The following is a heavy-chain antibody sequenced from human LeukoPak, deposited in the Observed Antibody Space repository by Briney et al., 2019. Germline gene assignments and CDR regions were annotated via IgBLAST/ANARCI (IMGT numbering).Heavy chain of an antibody. CDR1: GFILSTHG. CDR2: IEHDGNNK. D-gene: IGHD3-10*01. J-gene: IGHJ4*02. CDR3: AKEHGSGSYFDY. Sequence: GGSLRLSCAASGFILSTHGMHWVRQAPGKGLEWVAFIEHDGNNKYYADSVKGRFTISRDTSKNTLYLQMNSLRADDTAVYYCAKEHGSGSYFDYWGQGTLVTVSS. V-gene: IGHV3-30*02.